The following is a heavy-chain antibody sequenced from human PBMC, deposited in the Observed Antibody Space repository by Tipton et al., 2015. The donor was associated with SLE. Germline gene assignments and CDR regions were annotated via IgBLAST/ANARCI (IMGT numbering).Heavy chain of an antibody. CDR1: GGSISSYY. CDR3: AREFLNPVTTVHYYFDL. Sequence: TLSLTCTVSGGSISSYYWSWIRQPAGGGLEWIGRIYNNENTNYNPSLKSRVTMSVDTSKIHFSLKLISVTAADTAVYYCAREFLNPVTTVHYYFDLWGRGTLVTVSS. CDR2: IYNNENT. J-gene: IGHJ2*01. D-gene: IGHD4-11*01. V-gene: IGHV4-4*07.